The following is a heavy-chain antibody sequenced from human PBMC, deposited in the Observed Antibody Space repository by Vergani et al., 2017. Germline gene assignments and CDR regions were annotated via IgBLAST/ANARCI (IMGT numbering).Heavy chain of an antibody. CDR1: GGSFSGYY. Sequence: QVQLQQWGAGLLKPSETLSLTCAVYGGSFSGYYWSWIRQSPGKGLEWIGEVDHSGRTNYNPSLKSRVTISGDTSKNQFFLRLTSVTAADTAVYYCARGLRPRRSGWTSAHFDYWAQGTLVTVSS. CDR3: ARGLRPRRSGWTSAHFDY. CDR2: VDHSGRT. V-gene: IGHV4-34*01. D-gene: IGHD6-19*01. J-gene: IGHJ4*02.